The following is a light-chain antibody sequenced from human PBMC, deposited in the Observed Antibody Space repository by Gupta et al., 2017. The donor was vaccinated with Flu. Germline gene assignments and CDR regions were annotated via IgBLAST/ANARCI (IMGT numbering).Light chain of an antibody. CDR2: DAS. V-gene: IGKV3-11*01. CDR3: HQRLDWPLT. CDR1: QSVGTF. J-gene: IGKJ4*01. Sequence: DTVLTQSPATLHLSPGESATLSCRASQSVGTFLAWYQPRPGQALRRLIYDASNRATGIPPRFSGSGSGTDFTLTIISLRPEDFAVYYCHQRLDWPLTFGGGTKVEIK.